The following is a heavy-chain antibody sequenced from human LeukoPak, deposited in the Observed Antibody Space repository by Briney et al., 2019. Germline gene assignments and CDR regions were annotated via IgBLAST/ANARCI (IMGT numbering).Heavy chain of an antibody. V-gene: IGHV4-59*08. CDR3: ARGGERWLQPFDY. CDR1: GGSISGYY. D-gene: IGHD5-24*01. J-gene: IGHJ4*02. CDR2: IYYSGST. Sequence: SETLSLTCTVSGGSISGYYWNWIRQSPGKGLEWIGYIYYSGSTKYNLSLKSRVTISVDTSKNQFSLKLSSVTAADTAVYYCARGGERWLQPFDYWGQGTLVTVSS.